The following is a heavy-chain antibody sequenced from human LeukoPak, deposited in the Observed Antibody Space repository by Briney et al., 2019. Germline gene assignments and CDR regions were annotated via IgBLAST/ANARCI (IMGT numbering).Heavy chain of an antibody. J-gene: IGHJ4*02. CDR3: ARGSGKKLWLSYFDY. V-gene: IGHV3-11*05. CDR2: ISSSSSYT. Sequence: PGGSLRLSCAASGFTLSVYYMSWSRQAPGKGLEWVSYISSSSSYTNYADSVKGRFTISRDNAKTSLYLQMNSLRAEDTAVNDCARGSGKKLWLSYFDYWGQGTPVTVSS. D-gene: IGHD5-18*01. CDR1: GFTLSVYY.